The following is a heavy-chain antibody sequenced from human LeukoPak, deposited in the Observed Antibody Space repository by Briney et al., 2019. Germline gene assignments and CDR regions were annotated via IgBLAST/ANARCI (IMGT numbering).Heavy chain of an antibody. CDR2: ISSSSSTI. J-gene: IGHJ4*02. Sequence: PGGSLRLSCAASGFTFSSYSMNWVRQAPGKGLEWGSYISSSSSTIYYADSVKGRFTISRDNSKNTLYLHMNSLRAADTAVYYCARDSPYSGNYSPIDYWGRGTLVTVSS. CDR1: GFTFSSYS. D-gene: IGHD1-26*01. CDR3: ARDSPYSGNYSPIDY. V-gene: IGHV3-48*01.